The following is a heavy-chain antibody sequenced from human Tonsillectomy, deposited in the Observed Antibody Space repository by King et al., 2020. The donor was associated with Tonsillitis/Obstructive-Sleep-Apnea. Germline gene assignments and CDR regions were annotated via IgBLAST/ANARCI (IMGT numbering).Heavy chain of an antibody. D-gene: IGHD2-2*01. CDR2: ISSSGSIK. CDR3: ARDRYIVVIPAAVDAVDM. J-gene: IGHJ3*02. CDR1: GFNFSLYD. Sequence: VQLVESGGGLVQPGGSLRLSCAASGFNFSLYDMTWVRQVPGKGLEWVSFISSSGSIKYYADSVKGRFTISRDNAKNSLYLQMNSLRADDTAVYYCARDRYIVVIPAAVDAVDMGGQGTMVTVSS. V-gene: IGHV3-48*03.